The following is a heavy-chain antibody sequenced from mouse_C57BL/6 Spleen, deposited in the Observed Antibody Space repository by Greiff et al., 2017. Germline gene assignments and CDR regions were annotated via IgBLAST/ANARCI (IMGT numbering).Heavy chain of an antibody. J-gene: IGHJ4*01. CDR2: ISSGGDYI. CDR3: TREDYAMDY. Sequence: EVQLVESGEGLVKPGGSLKLSCAASGFTFSSSAMSWVRQTPGKRLEWIAYISSGGDYIYYADTVKGRFTISRDNARNTLYLQMSSLKSEDTAMYYCTREDYAMDYWGQGTSVTVSS. V-gene: IGHV5-9-1*02. CDR1: GFTFSSSA.